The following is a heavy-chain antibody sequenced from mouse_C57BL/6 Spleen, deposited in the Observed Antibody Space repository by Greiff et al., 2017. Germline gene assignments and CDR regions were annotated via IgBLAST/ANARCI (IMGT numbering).Heavy chain of an antibody. Sequence: VQLQQSGAELVRPGASVTLSCKASGYTFTDYEMHWVKQTPVHGLEWIGAIDPETGGTAYNQKFKGKDILTADKSSSTAYLELRSLPSEDSAVYYCTRDEIITTKARYVEVGGTVTTVTVSS. CDR1: GYTFTDYE. V-gene: IGHV1-15*01. D-gene: IGHD1-1*01. CDR2: IDPETGGT. J-gene: IGHJ1*03. CDR3: TRDEIITTKARYVEV.